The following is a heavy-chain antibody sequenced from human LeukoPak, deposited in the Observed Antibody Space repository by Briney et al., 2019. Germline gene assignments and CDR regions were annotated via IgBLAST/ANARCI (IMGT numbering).Heavy chain of an antibody. CDR3: ARHAAVEGSSGWSPLWWFDP. CDR1: GGSIRNYY. D-gene: IGHD6-19*01. CDR2: MHHSGST. V-gene: IGHV4-59*08. Sequence: PSETLSLTCTVSGGSIRNYYWSWIRQPPGKGLEWIGYMHHSGSTKHNPYLKSRVTISVDTSKSQFSLKLSSVTAADTAVYYCARHAAVEGSSGWSPLWWFDPWGQGTLVTVSS. J-gene: IGHJ5*02.